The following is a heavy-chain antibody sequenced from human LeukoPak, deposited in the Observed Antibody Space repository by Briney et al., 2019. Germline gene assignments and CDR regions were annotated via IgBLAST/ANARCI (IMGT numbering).Heavy chain of an antibody. CDR3: ATGYGDTYAFDT. CDR1: GFSFSTSW. Sequence: PGGSLGLSCAASGFSFSTSWMSWVRQAPGKGLEWVANIKQDGSETYYVDSVKGRFSISRDNAKNSLYLQMNSLRAGDTAVYYCATGYGDTYAFDTWGQGTMVTVSS. CDR2: IKQDGSET. J-gene: IGHJ3*02. V-gene: IGHV3-7*01. D-gene: IGHD4-17*01.